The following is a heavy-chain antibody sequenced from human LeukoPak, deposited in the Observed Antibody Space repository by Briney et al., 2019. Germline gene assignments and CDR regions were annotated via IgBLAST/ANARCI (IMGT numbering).Heavy chain of an antibody. CDR1: GFTFSSEN. Sequence: GGSLNLSCVGFGFTFSSENMNWVRQAPGKGLEWVSFIYSDNTHYSDSVKGRFTISRDNSKNTLYLQMNSLRAEDTAVYYCARRAGAYSHPYDYWGQGTLVTVSS. V-gene: IGHV3-53*01. CDR2: IYSDNT. CDR3: ARRAGAYSHPYDY. J-gene: IGHJ4*02. D-gene: IGHD4/OR15-4a*01.